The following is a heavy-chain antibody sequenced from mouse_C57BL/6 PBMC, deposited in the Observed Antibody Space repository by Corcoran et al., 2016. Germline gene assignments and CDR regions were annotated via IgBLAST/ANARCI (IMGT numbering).Heavy chain of an antibody. Sequence: VQLQQSGPELVKPGASVKISCKASGYTFTDYYMNWVKQSHGKSLEWIGDINPNNGGTSYNQKFKGKSTLTGDKSSSTAYMELRSLTSEDSAVYYCARLGVRDRYYAMDYWGQGTSVTVSS. J-gene: IGHJ4*01. CDR2: INPNNGGT. CDR1: GYTFTDYY. V-gene: IGHV1-26*01. CDR3: ARLGVRDRYYAMDY. D-gene: IGHD2-5*01.